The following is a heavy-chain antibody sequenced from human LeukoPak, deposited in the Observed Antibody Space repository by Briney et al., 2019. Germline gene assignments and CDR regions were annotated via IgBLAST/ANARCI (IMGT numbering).Heavy chain of an antibody. J-gene: IGHJ4*02. CDR2: ISNRGFST. CDR3: ARNKRRFDQ. CDR1: GVNISDHY. Sequence: PGGSLRLSCAASGVNISDHYMSWIRQAPGRGLEWVSYISNRGFSTYYADSVKGRFTISRDNTKNSLYLEMQSLRVEDTAVYYCARNKRRFDQWGQGTVVTVSS. V-gene: IGHV3-11*01.